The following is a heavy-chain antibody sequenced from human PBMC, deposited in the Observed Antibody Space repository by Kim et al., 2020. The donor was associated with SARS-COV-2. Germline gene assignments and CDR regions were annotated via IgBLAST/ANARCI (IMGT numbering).Heavy chain of an antibody. CDR1: GGTFSSYA. Sequence: SVKVSCKASGGTFSSYAISWVRQAPGQGLEWMGGIIPIFGTANYAQKFQGRVTITADESTSTAYMELSSLRSEDTAVYYCARGVVVVPAATWFDPWGQGTLVTVSS. J-gene: IGHJ5*02. D-gene: IGHD2-2*01. CDR3: ARGVVVVPAATWFDP. CDR2: IIPIFGTA. V-gene: IGHV1-69*13.